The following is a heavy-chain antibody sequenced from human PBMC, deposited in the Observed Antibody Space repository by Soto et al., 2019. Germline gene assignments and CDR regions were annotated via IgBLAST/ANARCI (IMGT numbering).Heavy chain of an antibody. CDR3: ARVMGYYDSEVGADAFDI. V-gene: IGHV3-11*06. D-gene: IGHD3-22*01. CDR1: GFTFSDYY. CDR2: ISSSSSYT. J-gene: IGHJ3*02. Sequence: GGSLRLSCAASGFTFSDYYMSWIRQAPGKGLEWVSYISSSSSYTNYADSVKGRFTISRDNAKNSLYLQMNSLRAEDTAVYYWARVMGYYDSEVGADAFDIWGQGTMVTVSS.